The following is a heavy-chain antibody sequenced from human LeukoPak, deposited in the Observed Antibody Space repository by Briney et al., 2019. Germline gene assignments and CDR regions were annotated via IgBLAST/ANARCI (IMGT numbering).Heavy chain of an antibody. V-gene: IGHV1-46*01. CDR1: GYTFTSYY. CDR3: ARERDYYDTNGYPNNWFDP. D-gene: IGHD3-22*01. J-gene: IGHJ5*02. Sequence: ASVKVSCKASGYTFTSYYMHWVRQAPGQGLEWMGIINPSGGSTSYAQKFQGRVTITIDTSASTAYMELRSLKSEDTGVYYCARERDYYDTNGYPNNWFDPWGQGTLVTVSS. CDR2: INPSGGST.